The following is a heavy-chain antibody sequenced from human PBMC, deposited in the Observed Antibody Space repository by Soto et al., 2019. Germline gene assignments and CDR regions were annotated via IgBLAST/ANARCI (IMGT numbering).Heavy chain of an antibody. CDR3: AKIPEYCSSTSCYWWFDP. D-gene: IGHD2-2*01. CDR2: ISGSGGST. J-gene: IGHJ5*02. Sequence: PGGSLRLSCAASGFTFSSYAMSWVRQAPGKGLEWVSAISGSGGSTYYADSVKGRFTISRDNSKNTLYLQMNSLRAEDTAVYYWAKIPEYCSSTSCYWWFDPWGQGTLVTVSS. CDR1: GFTFSSYA. V-gene: IGHV3-23*01.